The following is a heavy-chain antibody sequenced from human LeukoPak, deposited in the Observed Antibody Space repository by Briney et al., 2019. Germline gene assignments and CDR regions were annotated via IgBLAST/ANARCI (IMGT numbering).Heavy chain of an antibody. Sequence: PGGSLRLSCAASGFTSSDFDMSWIRQAPGKGLEWLSYISSTGLTKYYADSVKGRFTISRDNAENSLYLQMNSLRAEDTAVYYCARGRFDTYYFDYWGQGTLVTVSS. D-gene: IGHD3-10*01. CDR3: ARGRFDTYYFDY. V-gene: IGHV3-11*01. J-gene: IGHJ4*02. CDR1: GFTSSDFD. CDR2: ISSTGLTK.